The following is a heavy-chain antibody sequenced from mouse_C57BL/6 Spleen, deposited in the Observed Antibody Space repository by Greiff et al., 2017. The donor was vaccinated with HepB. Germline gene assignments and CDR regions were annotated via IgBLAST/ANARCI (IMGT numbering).Heavy chain of an antibody. CDR1: GYTFTSYW. J-gene: IGHJ2*01. CDR2: IYPSDSET. Sequence: VQLQQPGAELVRPGSSVKLSCKASGYTFTSYWMDWVKQRPGQGLEWIGNIYPSDSETHYNQKFKDKATLTVDKSSSTAYMQLSSLTSEDSAVYYCARTSLYFDYWGQGTTLTVSS. V-gene: IGHV1-61*01. D-gene: IGHD6-2*01. CDR3: ARTSLYFDY.